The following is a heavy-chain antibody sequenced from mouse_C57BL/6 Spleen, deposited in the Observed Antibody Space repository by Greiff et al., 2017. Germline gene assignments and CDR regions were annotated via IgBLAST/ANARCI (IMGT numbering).Heavy chain of an antibody. Sequence: QVQLQQPGAELVRPGSSVKLSCKASGYTFTSYWMHWVKQRPIQGLEWIGNIDPSDSETHYNQKFKDKATLTVDKSSSTAYMQLSSLTSEDSAVYYCARRGVSSSYWYFDVWGTGTTVTVSS. V-gene: IGHV1-52*01. CDR1: GYTFTSYW. CDR2: IDPSDSET. D-gene: IGHD1-1*01. J-gene: IGHJ1*03. CDR3: ARRGVSSSYWYFDV.